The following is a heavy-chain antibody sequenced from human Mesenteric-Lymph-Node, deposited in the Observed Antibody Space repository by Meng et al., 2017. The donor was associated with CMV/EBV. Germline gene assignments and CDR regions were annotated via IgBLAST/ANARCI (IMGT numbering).Heavy chain of an antibody. V-gene: IGHV3-7*01. Sequence: GGSLKISCAASGFTFSSYWMSWVRQAPGKGLEWVANIKQDGSEKYYVDSVKGRFTISRDNAKNSLYLQMNSLRAEDTAVYYCARDITQDHFDYWGQGTLVTVSS. D-gene: IGHD3-10*01. CDR3: ARDITQDHFDY. CDR1: GFTFSSYW. J-gene: IGHJ4*02. CDR2: IKQDGSEK.